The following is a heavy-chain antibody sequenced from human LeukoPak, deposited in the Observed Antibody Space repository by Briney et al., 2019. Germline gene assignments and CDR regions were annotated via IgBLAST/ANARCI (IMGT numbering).Heavy chain of an antibody. CDR3: ARGPVGGTTYNDGDAFDI. J-gene: IGHJ3*02. CDR2: IYYSGST. D-gene: IGHD1-7*01. Sequence: SETLSLTCTVSGGSISRYYWSWIRQPPGKGLEWIGYIYYSGSTNYNPSLKSRVTISVDTSKNQFSLKLSSVTAADTAVYYCARGPVGGTTYNDGDAFDIWGQGTMVTVSS. CDR1: GGSISRYY. V-gene: IGHV4-59*01.